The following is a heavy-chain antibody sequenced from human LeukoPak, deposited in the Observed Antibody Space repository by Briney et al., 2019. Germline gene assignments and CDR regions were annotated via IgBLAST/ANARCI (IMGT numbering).Heavy chain of an antibody. CDR1: GYTFTTYA. CDR2: INPNTGGT. V-gene: IGHV1-2*02. J-gene: IGHJ4*02. D-gene: IGHD6-19*01. Sequence: ASVKVSCKTSGYTFTTYAIHWVRQAPGQRLEWMGLINPNTGGTHYAQKFQGRVTMTRDTSISTAYMELSRLRSDDTAIFYCARDAVAGRAEYYFDYWGQGTLVTVSP. CDR3: ARDAVAGRAEYYFDY.